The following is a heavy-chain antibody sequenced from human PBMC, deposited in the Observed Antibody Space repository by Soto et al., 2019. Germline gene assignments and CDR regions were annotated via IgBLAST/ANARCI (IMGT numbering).Heavy chain of an antibody. CDR2: IKSQGDGGTR. V-gene: IGHV3-15*01. CDR1: LFSFRNAW. D-gene: IGHD2-2*01. Sequence: GGSLRLSCSASLFSFRNAWMSCVRQAPGKGLEWVGHIKSQGDGGTRDYAAPVKGRFTISRDDSKNTLFLQMNSLKNEDTAVYFCTTDLQAYCDGTTCYAGNYYYDDMDVWGQGTTVTVSS. J-gene: IGHJ6*02. CDR3: TTDLQAYCDGTTCYAGNYYYDDMDV.